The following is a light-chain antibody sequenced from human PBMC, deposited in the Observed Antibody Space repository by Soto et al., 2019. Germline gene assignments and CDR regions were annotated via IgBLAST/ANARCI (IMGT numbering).Light chain of an antibody. V-gene: IGKV3-15*01. CDR1: QSVFSS. CDR2: GAA. Sequence: EIVMTQSPATLSVSLGERVTLSCRASQSVFSSLAWYQQKPGQAPRLLIYGAATRPIGIPARFSGSGSGTEFTLTISSLQSEDFALYYCQQYAECTPLTFGGGTRVDIK. J-gene: IGKJ4*01. CDR3: QQYAECTPLT.